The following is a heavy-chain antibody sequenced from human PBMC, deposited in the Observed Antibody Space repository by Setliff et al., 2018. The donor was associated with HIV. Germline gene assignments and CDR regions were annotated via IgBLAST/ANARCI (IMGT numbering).Heavy chain of an antibody. CDR3: ARTQDRYYYYYYMDV. CDR1: GFTFSSYS. V-gene: IGHV3-23*01. J-gene: IGHJ6*03. CDR2: ISSGGEIM. Sequence: PGGSLRLSCAASGFTFSSYSMNWVRQAPGKGLEWVSAISSGGEIMFYADSVKGRFTISRDNSKNTLYLQMNSLRAEDTAVYYCARTQDRYYYYYYMDVWGKGTTVTVSS.